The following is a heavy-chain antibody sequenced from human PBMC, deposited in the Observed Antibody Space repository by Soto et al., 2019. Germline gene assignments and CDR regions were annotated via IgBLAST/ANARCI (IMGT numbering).Heavy chain of an antibody. CDR3: AKDRIGGGYSYGYFDY. J-gene: IGHJ4*02. D-gene: IGHD5-18*01. CDR1: GFTFSSYA. V-gene: IGHV3-23*01. CDR2: ISGSGGST. Sequence: PGGSLRLSCAASGFTFSSYAMSWVRQAPGEGLEWVSAISGSGGSTYYADSVKGRFTISRDNSKNTLYLQMNSLRAEDTAVYYCAKDRIGGGYSYGYFDYWGQGTLVTVSS.